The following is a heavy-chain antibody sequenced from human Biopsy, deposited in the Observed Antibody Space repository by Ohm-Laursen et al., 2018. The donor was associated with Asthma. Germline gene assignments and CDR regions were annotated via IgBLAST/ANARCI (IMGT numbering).Heavy chain of an antibody. D-gene: IGHD4-17*01. Sequence: SSVKVSCKASGGTFSTFGISWVRQAPGQGLEWMGRIIPFYGTATYAQNFQGRLTLTADESTSTAYMELSSLRSEGTAVYFCARDYDGDYVQRHLPLAYWGQGTLVTVSS. J-gene: IGHJ4*02. CDR2: IIPFYGTA. CDR1: GGTFSTFG. V-gene: IGHV1-69*15. CDR3: ARDYDGDYVQRHLPLAY.